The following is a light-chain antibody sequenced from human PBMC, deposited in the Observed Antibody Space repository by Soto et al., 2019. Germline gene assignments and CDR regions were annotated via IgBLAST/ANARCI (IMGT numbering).Light chain of an antibody. J-gene: IGLJ1*01. Sequence: SYELTQPSSVSVSPGQTASITCSGNVLAKRYTRWFQQKPGQAPVLVIYKDSERPSGIPERFSGSSSGTTVTLTISGAQVEDEADYYCYCAADNNPSVFGTGTKVTVL. CDR3: YCAADNNPSV. CDR1: VLAKRY. V-gene: IGLV3-27*01. CDR2: KDS.